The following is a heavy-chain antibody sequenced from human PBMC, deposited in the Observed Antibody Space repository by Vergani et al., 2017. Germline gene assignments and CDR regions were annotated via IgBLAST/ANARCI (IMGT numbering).Heavy chain of an antibody. D-gene: IGHD1-7*01. V-gene: IGHV3-30*18. J-gene: IGHJ6*03. CDR2: ISYDGSNK. CDR1: GFTFRSYG. CDR3: AKDGGITGTMSYMDV. Sequence: QVQLVESGGGVVQPGRSLRLSCAASGFTFRSYGMHWVRQAPGKGLEWVAVISYDGSNKYYADSVKGRFTISRDTSKNTLYLQMNSLRAEDTAVYYCAKDGGITGTMSYMDVWGKGTTVTVSS.